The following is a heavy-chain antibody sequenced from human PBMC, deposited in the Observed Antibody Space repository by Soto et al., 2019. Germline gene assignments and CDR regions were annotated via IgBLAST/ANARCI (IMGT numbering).Heavy chain of an antibody. D-gene: IGHD2-15*01. CDR3: ARGQHYCSGGSCYGRHFDY. J-gene: IGHJ4*02. V-gene: IGHV1-18*01. CDR1: GYTFTSYG. Sequence: ASVKVSCKASGYTFTSYGISWVRQAPGQGLEWMGWISAYNGNTNYAQKLQGRVTMTTDTSTSTAYMELRSLRSDDTAVYYCARGQHYCSGGSCYGRHFDYWGQGTLVTVSS. CDR2: ISAYNGNT.